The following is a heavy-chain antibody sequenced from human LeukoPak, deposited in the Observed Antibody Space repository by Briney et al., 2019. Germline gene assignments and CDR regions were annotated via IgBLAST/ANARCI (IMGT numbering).Heavy chain of an antibody. J-gene: IGHJ5*02. D-gene: IGHD2-15*01. V-gene: IGHV4-34*01. Sequence: PSETLSLTCAVYGGSFSGDFWSWIRQSPGKGLEWIGEINHSGSTNYNPSLKSRVTISVDTSKNQFSLKLSSVTAADTAVYYCARRAYCSGGSCYPEGYNWFDPWGQGTLVTVSS. CDR2: INHSGST. CDR3: ARRAYCSGGSCYPEGYNWFDP. CDR1: GGSFSGDF.